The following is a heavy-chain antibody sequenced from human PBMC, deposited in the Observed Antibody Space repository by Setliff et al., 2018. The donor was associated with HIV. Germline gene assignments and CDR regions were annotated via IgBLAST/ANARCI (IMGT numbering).Heavy chain of an antibody. D-gene: IGHD6-19*01. V-gene: IGHV4-59*08. CDR2: IYYSGST. Sequence: SETLSLTCTVSGGSISSYYWSWIRQPPGKGLEWIGYIYYSGSTYYNPSLKSLVTISVDTSKNQFSLKLNSVTAADTAVYYCASGREAVAGALHFDYWGQGPLVTVSS. CDR3: ASGREAVAGALHFDY. J-gene: IGHJ4*02. CDR1: GGSISSYY.